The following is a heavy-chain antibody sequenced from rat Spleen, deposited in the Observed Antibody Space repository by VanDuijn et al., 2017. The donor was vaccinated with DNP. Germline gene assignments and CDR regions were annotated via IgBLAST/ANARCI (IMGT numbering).Heavy chain of an antibody. V-gene: IGHV5-19*01. CDR2: ISPSGGDS. D-gene: IGHD1-2*01. Sequence: EVQLVESGGGLVQPGRSLRLSCAASGFSFRNFAMHWIRQAPTKGLKWVASISPSGGDSYYRDSVKGRFTISRDNAKSTLYLQMDSLRSEDTATYYCTTHGSIATISTGAMDVWGQGTSVTVSS. CDR3: TTHGSIATISTGAMDV. CDR1: GFSFRNFA. J-gene: IGHJ4*01.